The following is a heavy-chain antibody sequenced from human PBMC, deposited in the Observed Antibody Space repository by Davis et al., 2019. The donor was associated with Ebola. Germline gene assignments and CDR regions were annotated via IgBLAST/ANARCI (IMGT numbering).Heavy chain of an antibody. CDR2: IRSKANSYAT. D-gene: IGHD4-23*01. J-gene: IGHJ6*02. CDR1: GFTFSGSA. Sequence: GESLKISCAASGFTFSGSAMHWVRQASGKGLEWVGRIRSKANSYATAYAASVKGRFTISRDDSKNTAYLQMNSLKTEDTAVYYCTRRMRDQTPRGYYGMDVWGQGTTVTVSS. CDR3: TRRMRDQTPRGYYGMDV. V-gene: IGHV3-73*01.